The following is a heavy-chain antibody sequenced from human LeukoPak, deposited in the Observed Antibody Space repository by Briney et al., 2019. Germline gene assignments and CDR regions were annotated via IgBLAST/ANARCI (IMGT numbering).Heavy chain of an antibody. D-gene: IGHD6-19*01. Sequence: PGGSLRLSCAASGFTVSSNYMSWARQAPGKGLEWVSVIYSGGSTYYADSVKGRFTISRDNSKNTLYLQMNSLRAEDTAVYYCARTARGAAVAGTVDLWGRGTLVTVSS. J-gene: IGHJ2*01. CDR1: GFTVSSNY. CDR3: ARTARGAAVAGTVDL. CDR2: IYSGGST. V-gene: IGHV3-53*01.